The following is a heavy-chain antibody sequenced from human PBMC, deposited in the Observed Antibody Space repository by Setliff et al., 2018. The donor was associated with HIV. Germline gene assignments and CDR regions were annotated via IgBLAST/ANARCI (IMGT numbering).Heavy chain of an antibody. CDR3: VSQPESRWQIEY. Sequence: SETLSLTCTVSGGSIRSGSHFWSWIRQPAGKGLEWIGSVSHSGNTDYNISLKSRVTISIDNSNNHFSLKLRSVTAADTAVYYCVSQPESRWQIEYWGQGTLVTV. V-gene: IGHV4-61*02. CDR2: VSHSGNT. CDR1: GGSIRSGSHF. J-gene: IGHJ4*02. D-gene: IGHD3-10*01.